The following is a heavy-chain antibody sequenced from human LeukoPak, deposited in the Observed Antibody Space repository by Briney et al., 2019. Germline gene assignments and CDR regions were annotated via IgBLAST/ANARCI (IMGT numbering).Heavy chain of an antibody. V-gene: IGHV3-23*01. D-gene: IGHD6-13*01. J-gene: IGHJ4*02. CDR3: AKDMWQQLVPYYFDY. CDR2: ISGSGGST. Sequence: GGSLKLSCAASGFTFSSYAMSWVRQAPGKGLEWVSAISGSGGSTYYADSVKGRFTISRDNSKNTLYLQMNSLRAEDTALYYCAKDMWQQLVPYYFDYWGQGTLVTVSS. CDR1: GFTFSSYA.